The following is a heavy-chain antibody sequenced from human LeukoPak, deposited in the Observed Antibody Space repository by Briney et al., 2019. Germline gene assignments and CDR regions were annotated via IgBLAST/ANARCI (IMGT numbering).Heavy chain of an antibody. CDR3: AKDVFGDYGGPDY. Sequence: PGGSLRLSCAASGFPFSTYAMSWVRQAPGKGLEWVSSIRASDGSTYYADSVKGRFAISRDTSKNTLYLQMSSLRAEDTAVYYCAKDVFGDYGGPDYWGQGTLVTVSS. CDR1: GFPFSTYA. D-gene: IGHD4-23*01. V-gene: IGHV3-23*01. CDR2: IRASDGST. J-gene: IGHJ4*02.